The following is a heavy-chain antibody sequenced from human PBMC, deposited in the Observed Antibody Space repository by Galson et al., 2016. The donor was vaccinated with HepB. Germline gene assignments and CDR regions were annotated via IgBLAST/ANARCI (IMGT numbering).Heavy chain of an antibody. CDR1: GYSFAKYW. D-gene: IGHD1-26*01. CDR2: IYPGDSAT. V-gene: IGHV5-51*01. J-gene: IGHJ4*02. Sequence: QSGAEVKKPGESLKISCQGSGYSFAKYWIVWVRQVPGKGLEWMGIIYPGDSATTYSPSFQCQVTISADKSISTAYLQWSSLKASDTAMYYCARQVGATHDHWGQGTLVTVSS. CDR3: ARQVGATHDH.